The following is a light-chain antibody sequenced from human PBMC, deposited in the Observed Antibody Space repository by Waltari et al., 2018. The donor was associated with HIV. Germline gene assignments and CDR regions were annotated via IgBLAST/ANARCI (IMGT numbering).Light chain of an antibody. Sequence: ELVLTQSPGTLSLSPGERVTLSCRASQSVSSSYLAWYQQKPGQAPRLLIYGVSSRATGIPDRFSGSGSGTDFTLTISRLEPEDFAVYYCQQYGSSLWTFGQGTKVEIK. CDR1: QSVSSSY. V-gene: IGKV3-20*01. CDR2: GVS. CDR3: QQYGSSLWT. J-gene: IGKJ1*01.